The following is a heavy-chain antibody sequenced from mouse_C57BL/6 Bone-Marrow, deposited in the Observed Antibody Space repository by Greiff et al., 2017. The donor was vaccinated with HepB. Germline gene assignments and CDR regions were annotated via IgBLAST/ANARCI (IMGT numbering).Heavy chain of an antibody. CDR1: EYEFPSHD. CDR3: ARHEYYYGSSPWFAY. V-gene: IGHV5-2*01. CDR2: INSDGGST. J-gene: IGHJ3*01. D-gene: IGHD1-1*01. Sequence: EVKLMESGGGLVQPGESLKLSCESNEYEFPSHDMSWVRKTPEKRLELVAAINSDGGSTYYPDTMERRFIISRDNTKKTLYLQMSSLRSEDTALYYCARHEYYYGSSPWFAYWGQGTLVTVSA.